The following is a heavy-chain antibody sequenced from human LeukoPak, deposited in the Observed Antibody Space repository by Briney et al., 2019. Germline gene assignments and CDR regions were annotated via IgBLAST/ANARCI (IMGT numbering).Heavy chain of an antibody. CDR3: VRDDGSSWYAPVY. CDR1: GFTFSSYG. Sequence: GGSLRLSCAASGFTFSSYGMHWVRQAPGKGLEWVAVIWYDGSKKYYADSVKGRFTISRDNSKNTLYLQMNSLRAEDTAVYYCVRDDGSSWYAPVYWGQGTLVTVSS. CDR2: IWYDGSKK. J-gene: IGHJ4*02. D-gene: IGHD6-13*01. V-gene: IGHV3-33*01.